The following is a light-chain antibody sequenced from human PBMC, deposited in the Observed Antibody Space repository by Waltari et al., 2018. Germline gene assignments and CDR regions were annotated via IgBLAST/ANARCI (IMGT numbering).Light chain of an antibody. V-gene: IGLV2-23*03. CDR3: CSYAGSGTLDVV. CDR2: EGT. CDR1: SSDFGSYNL. Sequence: QSALTQPASVSGSPGQSITISCTGASSDFGSYNLFSWYQQHPGKAPKVMIYEGTRRPSGVSDRFSGSRSGNTASLTISGLQPEEEADYYCCSYAGSGTLDVVFGGGTKLTVL. J-gene: IGLJ2*01.